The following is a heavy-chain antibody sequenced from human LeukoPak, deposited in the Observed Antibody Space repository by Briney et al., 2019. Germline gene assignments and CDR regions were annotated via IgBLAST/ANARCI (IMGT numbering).Heavy chain of an antibody. Sequence: EGALRVSCAASGVTFNTFNVYWFCEAPGEGLGWGSSIYSGGDYKYYADSVKGRFTTSRDSAKNSLPMQLNSLRVEDTAIYYCARGHYDVLASSYKWTPDYWGQGSLVTVSS. CDR1: GVTFNTFN. J-gene: IGHJ4*02. CDR2: IYSGGDYK. V-gene: IGHV3-21*01. D-gene: IGHD3-9*01. CDR3: ARGHYDVLASSYKWTPDY.